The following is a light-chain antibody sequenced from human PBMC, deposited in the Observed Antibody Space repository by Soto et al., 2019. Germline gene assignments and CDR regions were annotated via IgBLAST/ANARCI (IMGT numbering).Light chain of an antibody. CDR2: AAS. J-gene: IGKJ4*01. Sequence: DIQMTQSPSSLSASVGDRVTITCRASQSISSYLNWYQQKPGKAPKLLIYAASSLQSGVSSRFSGSGSGTDFTLTISDLQPEDFATYYCQQSYSTPLTFGGGTKVEIK. CDR1: QSISSY. V-gene: IGKV1-39*01. CDR3: QQSYSTPLT.